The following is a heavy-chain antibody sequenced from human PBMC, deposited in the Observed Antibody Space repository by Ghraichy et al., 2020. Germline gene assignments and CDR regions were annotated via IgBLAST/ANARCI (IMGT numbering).Heavy chain of an antibody. D-gene: IGHD6-19*01. V-gene: IGHV4-34*01. CDR3: ASNPVAGHEFYYYYGMDV. Sequence: SETLSLTCAVYGGSFSGYYWSWIRQPPGKGLEWIGEINHSGSTNYNPSLKSRVTISVDTSKNQFSLKLSAVTAADTALYYCASNPVAGHEFYYYYGMDVWGQGTTVTVSS. CDR1: GGSFSGYY. CDR2: INHSGST. J-gene: IGHJ6*02.